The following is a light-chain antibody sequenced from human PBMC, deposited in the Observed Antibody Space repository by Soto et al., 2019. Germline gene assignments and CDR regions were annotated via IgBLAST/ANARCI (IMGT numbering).Light chain of an antibody. Sequence: QPVLTQSPSASASLGASVKLTCTLSSGHSSYAIAWHQQQPEKGPRYLMKLNSDGSHSKGDGIPDRFSGSSSGAERYLTISSLQSEDAADYYCQTWGTGMVFGGGTKVTVL. V-gene: IGLV4-69*01. CDR2: LNSDGSH. CDR3: QTWGTGMV. J-gene: IGLJ3*02. CDR1: SGHSSYA.